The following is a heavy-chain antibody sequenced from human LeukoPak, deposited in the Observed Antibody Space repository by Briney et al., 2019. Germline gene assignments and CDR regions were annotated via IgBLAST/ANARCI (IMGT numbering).Heavy chain of an antibody. J-gene: IGHJ5*02. CDR3: ARGVTTVVTRDRKFDP. Sequence: HPGGSLRLSCAASGFTFSSYEMNWVRQAPGKGLEWVSYISSSGSTIYYADSVKGRFTISRDNAKNSLYLQMNSLRAEDTAVYYCARGVTTVVTRDRKFDPWGQGTLVTVSS. CDR2: ISSSGSTI. V-gene: IGHV3-48*03. D-gene: IGHD4-23*01. CDR1: GFTFSSYE.